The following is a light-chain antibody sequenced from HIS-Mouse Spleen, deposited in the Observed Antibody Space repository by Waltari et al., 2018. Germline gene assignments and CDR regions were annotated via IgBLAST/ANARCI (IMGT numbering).Light chain of an antibody. V-gene: IGLV2-14*03. CDR1: NGAACGYNY. CDR2: DVS. CDR3: SSYTSSSTLVV. J-gene: IGLJ2*01. Sequence: QSALTQPSPLPRSPGQSITISCPGTNGAACGYNYVSWYQQHPGKAHKLMIYDVSNRPSGVSNRFSGSKSGNTASLTISGLQAEDEADYYCSSYTSSSTLVVFGGGTKLTVL.